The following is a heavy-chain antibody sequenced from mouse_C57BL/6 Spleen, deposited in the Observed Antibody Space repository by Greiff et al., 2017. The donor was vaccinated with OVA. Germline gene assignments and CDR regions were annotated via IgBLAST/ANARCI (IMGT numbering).Heavy chain of an antibody. Sequence: EVKLMESGGGLVQPGGSLSLSCAASGFTFTDYYMSWVRQPPGKALEWLGFIRNKANGYTTEYSASVKGRFTISRDNSQSILYLQMNALRAEDSATYYCARVNYAMDYWGQGTSVTVFS. J-gene: IGHJ4*01. V-gene: IGHV7-3*01. CDR1: GFTFTDYY. CDR3: ARVNYAMDY. CDR2: IRNKANGYTT.